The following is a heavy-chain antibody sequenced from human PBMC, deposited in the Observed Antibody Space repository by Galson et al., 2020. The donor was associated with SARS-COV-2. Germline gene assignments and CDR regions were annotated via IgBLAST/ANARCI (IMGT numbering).Heavy chain of an antibody. Sequence: ASETLSLTCSVSGGSISSYSWSWIRQPPGKGLEWIGYLYYIGNTNYNPSLKSRVTISVDTSKNQFSLKLTSVSAADTAVYYCARERGSGSYFDGAFDSWGQGTLVSVSS. CDR3: ARERGSGSYFDGAFDS. J-gene: IGHJ4*02. CDR2: LYYIGNT. CDR1: GGSISSYS. D-gene: IGHD3-10*01. V-gene: IGHV4-59*01.